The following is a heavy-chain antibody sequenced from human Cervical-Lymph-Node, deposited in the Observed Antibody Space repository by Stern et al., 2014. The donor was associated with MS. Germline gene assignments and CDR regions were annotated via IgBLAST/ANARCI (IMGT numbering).Heavy chain of an antibody. V-gene: IGHV5-51*01. CDR2: IYPGDSDT. D-gene: IGHD4-17*01. CDR3: ARDYGDYAFDY. Sequence: EVQLVESGAEVKKPGESLKISCKGSGYSFTANWIAWVRQMPGKGLEWRGIIYPGDSDTRYSLSFQGQVTISANKSISTAYLQWSSLKASDTAMYYCARDYGDYAFDYWGQGTLVTVSS. CDR1: GYSFTANW. J-gene: IGHJ4*02.